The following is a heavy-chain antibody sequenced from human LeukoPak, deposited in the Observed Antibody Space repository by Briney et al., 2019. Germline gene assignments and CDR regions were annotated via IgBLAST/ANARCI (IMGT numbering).Heavy chain of an antibody. CDR2: IGESDINT. J-gene: IGHJ4*02. CDR1: GFIFSNYA. D-gene: IGHD2-2*01. CDR3: ATTYCSSSSCYHYFDY. Sequence: GGSLRLSCAASGFIFSNYAMNWVRQAPGKGLEWVSTIGESDINTFYADSVKGRFTISRDNSKNSLYLQMNSLRAEDTALYYCATTYCSSSSCYHYFDYWGQGTLVTVSS. V-gene: IGHV3-23*01.